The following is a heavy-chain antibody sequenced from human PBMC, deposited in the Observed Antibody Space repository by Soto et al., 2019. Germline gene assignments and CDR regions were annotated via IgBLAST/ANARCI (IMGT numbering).Heavy chain of an antibody. J-gene: IGHJ6*02. CDR2: IYPGDSDT. D-gene: IGHD1-26*01. CDR3: ARDVRRVGATTNYYYGMDV. Sequence: GESLKISCKGSGYSFTSYWIGWVRQMPGKGLEWMGIIYPGDSDTRYSPSFQGQVTISADKSISTAYLQLNSVTPEDTAVYYCARDVRRVGATTNYYYGMDVWGQGTTVTVSS. V-gene: IGHV5-51*01. CDR1: GYSFTSYW.